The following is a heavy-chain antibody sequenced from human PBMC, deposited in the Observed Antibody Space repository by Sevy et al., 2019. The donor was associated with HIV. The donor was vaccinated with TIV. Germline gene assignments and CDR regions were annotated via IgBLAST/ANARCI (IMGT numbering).Heavy chain of an antibody. Sequence: SETLSLTCTVSGGSISSGGYYWSWIRQHPGKGLEWIGCIYYSGSTYYNPSLKSRVTISVDTSKNQFSLKLSSVTAADTAVYYCARDGYCGGDCYSNGAFDIWGQGTMVTVSS. CDR1: GGSISSGGYY. J-gene: IGHJ3*02. CDR2: IYYSGST. D-gene: IGHD2-21*02. CDR3: ARDGYCGGDCYSNGAFDI. V-gene: IGHV4-31*03.